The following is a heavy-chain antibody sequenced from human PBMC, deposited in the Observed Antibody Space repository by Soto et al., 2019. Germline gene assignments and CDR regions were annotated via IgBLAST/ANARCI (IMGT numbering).Heavy chain of an antibody. J-gene: IGHJ4*02. D-gene: IGHD6-6*01. CDR2: ISASGGTT. CDR3: AKDQVVRKYYFDY. Sequence: EVQLLEAGGGVVQPGGSLRLSCAASGFTFNNYAMSWVRQAPGKGLEWVSTISASGGTTYYADSVKGRFTISRDNSKNTLDLQMNSLRAEDTAVYYCAKDQVVRKYYFDYWGQGTLVTVSS. V-gene: IGHV3-23*01. CDR1: GFTFNNYA.